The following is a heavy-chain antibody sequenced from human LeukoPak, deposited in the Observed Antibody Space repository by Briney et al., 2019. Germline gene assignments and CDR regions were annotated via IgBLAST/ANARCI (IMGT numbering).Heavy chain of an antibody. D-gene: IGHD2-2*01. J-gene: IGHJ4*02. V-gene: IGHV1-24*01. CDR3: ATDHRIGVPASSHY. CDR2: FDPEDGET. Sequence: ASVKVSCKVSGYTLTELSMHWVRQAPGKGLEWMGGFDPEDGETIYAQKFQGRVTMTEDTSTDTAYMELSSLRSEDTAVYYCATDHRIGVPASSHYWGQGTLVTVSS. CDR1: GYTLTELS.